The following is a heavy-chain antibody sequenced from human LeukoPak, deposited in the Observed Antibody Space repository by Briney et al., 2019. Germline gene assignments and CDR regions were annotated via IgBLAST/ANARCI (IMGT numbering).Heavy chain of an antibody. Sequence: GGSLRLSCAASGFTFSDYNMNWVRQAPGKGLEWVSSLSSRSDYIDYADSVRGRFTISRDNAKNSLYLQMDSLRAEDTAVYYCAAGYTYAAGYTYAADYWGQGTLVTVSS. CDR1: GFTFSDYN. CDR2: LSSRSDYI. CDR3: AAGYTYAAGYTYAADY. V-gene: IGHV3-21*01. J-gene: IGHJ4*02. D-gene: IGHD5-18*01.